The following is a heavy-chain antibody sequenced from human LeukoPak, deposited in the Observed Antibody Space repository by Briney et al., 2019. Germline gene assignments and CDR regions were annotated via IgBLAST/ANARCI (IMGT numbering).Heavy chain of an antibody. V-gene: IGHV4-38-2*01. CDR1: AYSISRGYY. D-gene: IGHD1-26*01. CDR2: IYHSGTT. J-gene: IGHJ4*02. Sequence: SHTLALTRAASAYSISRGYYWVWIRQPPGKGLEWIGSIYHSGTTHYNPSLKSRVTISVDTSKNQFSLKLSSVTAADTAIYYCARVLGGSSPFDYWGQGTLVTVSS. CDR3: ARVLGGSSPFDY.